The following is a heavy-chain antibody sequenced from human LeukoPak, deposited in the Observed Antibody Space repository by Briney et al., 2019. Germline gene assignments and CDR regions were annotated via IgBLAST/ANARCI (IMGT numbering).Heavy chain of an antibody. V-gene: IGHV3-21*01. CDR2: ISSSSSYI. CDR3: ARGGAMIVVVNNWFDP. J-gene: IGHJ5*02. CDR1: GFTFSSYS. Sequence: PGGSLRLSCAASGFTFSSYSMNWVRQAPGKGLEWVSSISSSSSYIYYADSVKGRFTISRDNAKNSLYLQMNSLRAEDTAVYYCARGGAMIVVVNNWFDPWGQGTLVTVSS. D-gene: IGHD3-22*01.